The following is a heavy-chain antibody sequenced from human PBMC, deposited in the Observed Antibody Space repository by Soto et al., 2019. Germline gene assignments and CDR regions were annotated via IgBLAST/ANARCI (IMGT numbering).Heavy chain of an antibody. J-gene: IGHJ5*02. CDR3: ARPYCSSTSCYGWFDP. CDR2: INHSGST. CDR1: GGSFSGYY. Sequence: QMQLQQWGAGLLKPSETLSLTCAVYGGSFSGYYWSWIRQPPGKGLEWIGEINHSGSTNYNPSLMSRVTISVDTSQNQFSLKLSSVTAADTAVYSCARPYCSSTSCYGWFDPWGQGTLVTVSS. V-gene: IGHV4-34*01. D-gene: IGHD2-2*01.